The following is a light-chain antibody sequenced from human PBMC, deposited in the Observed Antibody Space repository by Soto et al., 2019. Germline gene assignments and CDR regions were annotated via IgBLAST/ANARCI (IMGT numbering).Light chain of an antibody. V-gene: IGLV1-47*01. Sequence: QSVLTQPPSASGTPGQGVTISCSGSTSNIGSNYVYWYQQLPGTAPKLLIYRNNQRPSGVPDRFSGSKSGTSASLATSGLRSGDEADYFCATWDDSLNGFYVFGTGTKVTV. CDR3: ATWDDSLNGFYV. CDR1: TSNIGSNY. J-gene: IGLJ1*01. CDR2: RNN.